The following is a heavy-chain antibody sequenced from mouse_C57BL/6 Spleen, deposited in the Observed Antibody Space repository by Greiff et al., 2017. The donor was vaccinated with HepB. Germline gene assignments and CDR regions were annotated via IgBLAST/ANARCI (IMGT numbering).Heavy chain of an antibody. Sequence: VQLQQSGAELVRPGASVTLSCKASGYTFTDYEMHWVKQTPVHGLEWIGAIDPETGGTAYNQKFKGKAILTADKSSSTAYMELRSLTSEDSAVYYCTRERPKMAMDYWGQGTSVTVSS. CDR3: TRERPKMAMDY. D-gene: IGHD1-3*01. CDR1: GYTFTDYE. CDR2: IDPETGGT. V-gene: IGHV1-15*01. J-gene: IGHJ4*01.